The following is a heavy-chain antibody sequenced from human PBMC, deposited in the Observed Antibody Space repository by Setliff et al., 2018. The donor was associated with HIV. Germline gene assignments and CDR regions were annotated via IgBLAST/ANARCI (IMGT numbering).Heavy chain of an antibody. CDR3: AKTNGENY. V-gene: IGHV4-39*07. J-gene: IGHJ4*02. D-gene: IGHD3-10*01. Sequence: PSETLSLTCTVSGGSISSNSYYWGWIRQSPGKGLEWIGSVSYSGSTYYNPSLKSRVTISVDTSKNQFSLTLTSVTAADTAVYYCAKTNGENYWGQGTLVTVS. CDR1: GGSISSNSYY. CDR2: VSYSGST.